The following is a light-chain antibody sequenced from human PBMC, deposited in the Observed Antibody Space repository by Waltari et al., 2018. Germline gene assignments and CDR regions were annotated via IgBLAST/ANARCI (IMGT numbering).Light chain of an antibody. V-gene: IGKV2-28*01. Sequence: SLLHRNRYTELEWYPQRPGQSPQLLIYLGSNRASGVPDRFSGSGSGTEFTLKSSRVEAEDVGVYYCMQSLRALWMFGQGTKVEIK. J-gene: IGKJ1*01. CDR3: MQSLRALWM. CDR2: LGS. CDR1: SLLHRNRYTE.